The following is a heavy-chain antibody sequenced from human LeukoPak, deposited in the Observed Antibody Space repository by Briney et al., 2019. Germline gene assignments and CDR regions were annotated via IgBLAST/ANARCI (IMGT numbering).Heavy chain of an antibody. CDR2: ISGSGGST. CDR1: GFTFSSYA. CDR3: AKDRTYGGSYYGDFQH. J-gene: IGHJ1*01. Sequence: PGGSLRLSCAASGFTFSSYAMRWVRQAPGKGLEWVSAISGSGGSTYYADSVKGRFTISRDNSKNTLYLQMNSLRAEDTAVYYCAKDRTYGGSYYGDFQHWGQGTLVTVSS. D-gene: IGHD1-26*01. V-gene: IGHV3-23*01.